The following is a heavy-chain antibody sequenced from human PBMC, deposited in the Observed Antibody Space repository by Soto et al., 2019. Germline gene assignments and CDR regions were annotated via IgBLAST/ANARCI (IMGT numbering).Heavy chain of an antibody. D-gene: IGHD3-22*01. Sequence: SETLSLTCTVSSGPITSGAYYWSWIRQHPGKGLEWIGYIYYTGTPDYNPSLRSRVTISIDTSKNQFSLKLSSVTAADTAVYYCASLYDTSGYYDYWGQGTLVTVSS. CDR3: ASLYDTSGYYDY. CDR1: SGPITSGAYY. V-gene: IGHV4-31*03. CDR2: IYYTGTP. J-gene: IGHJ4*02.